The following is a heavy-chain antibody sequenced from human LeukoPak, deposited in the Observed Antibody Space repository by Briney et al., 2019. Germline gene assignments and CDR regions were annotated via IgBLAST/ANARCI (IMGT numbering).Heavy chain of an antibody. CDR1: GFTFSSYS. CDR3: ARDTVYSGSYYRLYYFDY. CDR2: ISSSSSYI. D-gene: IGHD1-26*01. Sequence: PGGSLRLFCAASGFTFSSYSMNWVRQAPGKGLEWVSSISSSSSYIYYADSAKGRFTISRDNPKNSLYLQMNSLRAEDTAVYYCARDTVYSGSYYRLYYFDYWGQGTLVTVSS. V-gene: IGHV3-21*01. J-gene: IGHJ4*02.